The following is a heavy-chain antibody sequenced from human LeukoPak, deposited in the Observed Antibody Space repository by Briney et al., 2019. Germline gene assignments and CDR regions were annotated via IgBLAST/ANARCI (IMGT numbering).Heavy chain of an antibody. J-gene: IGHJ4*02. D-gene: IGHD3-16*02. Sequence: ETLSLTCTVSGDSIDSYYWSWIRQAPGKGLEWVGRIKSKTDGETTDYTAPVKGRFTISRDDSKNTLYLQMSSLKTEDTAVYYCNAMIMFGGVIVMAYWGQGTLVTVSS. CDR3: NAMIMFGGVIVMAY. V-gene: IGHV3-15*01. CDR2: IKSKTDGETT. CDR1: GDSIDSYY.